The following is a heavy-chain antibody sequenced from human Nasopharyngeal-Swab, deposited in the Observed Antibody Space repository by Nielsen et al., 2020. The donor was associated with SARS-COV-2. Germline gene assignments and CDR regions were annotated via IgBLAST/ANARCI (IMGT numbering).Heavy chain of an antibody. CDR2: IYYSGST. D-gene: IGHD2-2*01. V-gene: IGHV4-39*07. CDR1: GGSISSSSYY. Sequence: SETLSLTCTVSGGSISSSSYYWGWIRQPPGKGLEWIGSIYYSGSTYYNPSLKSRVTISADTSKNQFSLKLSSVTAADTAVYYCARYTDCSSTSCYSSWFDPWGQGTLVTVSS. CDR3: ARYTDCSSTSCYSSWFDP. J-gene: IGHJ5*02.